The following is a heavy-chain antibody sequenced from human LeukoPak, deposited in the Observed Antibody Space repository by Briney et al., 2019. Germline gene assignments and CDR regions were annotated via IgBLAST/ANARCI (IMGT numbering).Heavy chain of an antibody. D-gene: IGHD3-9*01. V-gene: IGHV4-39*07. Sequence: SETLSLTCTVSGGSISSSSYYWGWIRQPPGKGLEWIGSIYYSGSTYYNPSLKSRVTISVDTSKNQFSLKLSSVTAADTAVYYCARGEIRYFDWLGRSNWFDPWGQGTLVTVSS. CDR3: ARGEIRYFDWLGRSNWFDP. CDR2: IYYSGST. J-gene: IGHJ5*02. CDR1: GGSISSSSYY.